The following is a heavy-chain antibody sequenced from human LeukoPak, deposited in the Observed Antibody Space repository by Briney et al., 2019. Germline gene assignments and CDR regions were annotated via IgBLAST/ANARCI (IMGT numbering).Heavy chain of an antibody. CDR2: ISWNSGSI. J-gene: IGHJ6*02. Sequence: GGSLRLSCAASGSTFDDYAMHWVRQAPGKGLEWVSGISWNSGSIGYADSVKGRFTISRDNAKNSLYLQMNSLRAEDTALYYCAKDGRAAADYYYYYGMDVWGQGTTVTVSS. CDR1: GSTFDDYA. V-gene: IGHV3-9*01. D-gene: IGHD6-13*01. CDR3: AKDGRAAADYYYYYGMDV.